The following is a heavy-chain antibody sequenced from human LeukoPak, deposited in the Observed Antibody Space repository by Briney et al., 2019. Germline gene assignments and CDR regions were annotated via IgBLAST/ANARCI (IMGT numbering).Heavy chain of an antibody. J-gene: IGHJ3*02. D-gene: IGHD6-25*01. CDR1: GFTFSDYY. CDR2: ISGSGTTI. Sequence: GGSLRLSCAASGFTFSDYYVSWIRQPPGKGLEWVSYISGSGTTIYYADSEEGRFTISRDNAKNSVYLQMNSLRGEDTAVYFCARDGSRGAFDIWGQGTMVSVSS. CDR3: ARDGSRGAFDI. V-gene: IGHV3-11*01.